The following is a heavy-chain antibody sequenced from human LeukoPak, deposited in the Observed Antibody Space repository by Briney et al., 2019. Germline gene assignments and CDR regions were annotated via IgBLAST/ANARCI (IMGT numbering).Heavy chain of an antibody. V-gene: IGHV4-34*01. Sequence: SETLSLACAVYGGSFSTYYWSWIRQSPGKGLEWIAEINHRGDTNYNPSVKSRVTISVDTSKNQFSLKVRSLTAADTAVYYCARGPTISETGYFDFWGQGTLVTVSS. D-gene: IGHD1-1*01. J-gene: IGHJ4*03. CDR1: GGSFSTYY. CDR3: ARGPTISETGYFDF. CDR2: INHRGDT.